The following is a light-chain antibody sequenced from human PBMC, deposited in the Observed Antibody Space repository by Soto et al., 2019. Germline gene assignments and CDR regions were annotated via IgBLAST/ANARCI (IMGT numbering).Light chain of an antibody. CDR1: QSVSSN. Sequence: EIVLTQSPATLSLSPGERATLSCRASQSVSSNLAWYQQKPGQAPRLLIYGASTTATGIPARFSGSGSGTEFTLTISSLQSEDFAVFYCQQYSNWPLTFGGGTKVEIK. CDR3: QQYSNWPLT. CDR2: GAS. V-gene: IGKV3-15*01. J-gene: IGKJ4*01.